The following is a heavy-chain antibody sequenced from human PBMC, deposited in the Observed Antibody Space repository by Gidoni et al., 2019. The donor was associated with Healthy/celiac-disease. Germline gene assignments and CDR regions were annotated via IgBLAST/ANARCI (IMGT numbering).Heavy chain of an antibody. J-gene: IGHJ3*02. V-gene: IGHV1-46*01. D-gene: IGHD4-17*01. CDR1: GYTFTSYY. CDR2: INPSGGST. Sequence: QVQLVQSGAEVKKPGASVKVSCKASGYTFTSYYMHWVRQAPGQGLEWMGIINPSGGSTSYAQKFQGRVTMTRDTSTSTVYMELSSLRSEDTAVYYCARDPMAATVDDAFDIWGQGTMVTVSS. CDR3: ARDPMAATVDDAFDI.